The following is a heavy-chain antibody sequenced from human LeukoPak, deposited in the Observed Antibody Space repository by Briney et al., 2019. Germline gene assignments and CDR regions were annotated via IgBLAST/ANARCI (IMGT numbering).Heavy chain of an antibody. Sequence: GESLKISCEGSGYSFTSYWIGWVRQMPGKGLEWMGIIYPGDSDTRYSPSFQGQVTISADKSISTAYLQWSSLKASDTAMYYCARPAMVRGVIRAFDIWGQGTMVTVSS. D-gene: IGHD3-10*01. J-gene: IGHJ3*02. V-gene: IGHV5-51*01. CDR3: ARPAMVRGVIRAFDI. CDR2: IYPGDSDT. CDR1: GYSFTSYW.